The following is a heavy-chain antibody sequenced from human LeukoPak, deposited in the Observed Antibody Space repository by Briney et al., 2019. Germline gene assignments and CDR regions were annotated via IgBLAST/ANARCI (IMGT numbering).Heavy chain of an antibody. CDR2: ISAYNGNT. CDR3: ARMNKVLPYQRGIDY. D-gene: IGHD2-2*01. Sequence: GASVKVSCKASGYTFTSYGISWVRQAPGQGLEWMGWISAYNGNTNYAQKLQGRVTMTTDTSTSTAYMELRSLRSDDTAVYYCARMNKVLPYQRGIDYWGQGTLVTVSS. J-gene: IGHJ4*02. V-gene: IGHV1-18*01. CDR1: GYTFTSYG.